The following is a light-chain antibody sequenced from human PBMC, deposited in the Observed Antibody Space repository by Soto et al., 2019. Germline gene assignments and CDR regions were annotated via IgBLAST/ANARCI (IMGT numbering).Light chain of an antibody. J-gene: IGKJ4*01. CDR2: DAS. CDR1: QSVSSY. Sequence: EIVLTQSPATLSLSPGERATLSCRSSQSVSSYLAWYQQKPGQAPRLLINDASYRATGIPARFSGSGSGTDFNLNISSLEPEDFAVYYCQQRSNWPLTFGEGDKVEIK. CDR3: QQRSNWPLT. V-gene: IGKV3-11*01.